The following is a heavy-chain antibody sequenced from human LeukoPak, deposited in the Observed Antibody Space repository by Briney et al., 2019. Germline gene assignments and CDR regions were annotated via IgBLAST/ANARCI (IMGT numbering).Heavy chain of an antibody. J-gene: IGHJ3*02. CDR3: ARRGYGGTGAHAFDI. Sequence: GESLKISCKGFGYSFTSYWIGWVRQMPGKGLEWMGIIYPGDSDTRYSPSFQGQVTISADKSISTAYLQWSSLKASDTAMYYCARRGYGGTGAHAFDIWGQGTMVTVSS. V-gene: IGHV5-51*01. CDR2: IYPGDSDT. D-gene: IGHD4-23*01. CDR1: GYSFTSYW.